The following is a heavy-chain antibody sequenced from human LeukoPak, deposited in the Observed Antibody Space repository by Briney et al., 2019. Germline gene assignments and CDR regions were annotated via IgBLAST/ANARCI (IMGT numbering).Heavy chain of an antibody. CDR3: ARAVTSTEGY. Sequence: PGGSLRLSCAASGLTFTTYWMTWVRQAPGKGLEWVASINQDGSEKYYVDSVKGRFTISRDNAQKSLYLEMKSLSAKDTAVYYCARAVTSTEGYWDQGTLVTVSS. V-gene: IGHV3-7*03. J-gene: IGHJ4*02. CDR1: GLTFTTYW. CDR2: INQDGSEK.